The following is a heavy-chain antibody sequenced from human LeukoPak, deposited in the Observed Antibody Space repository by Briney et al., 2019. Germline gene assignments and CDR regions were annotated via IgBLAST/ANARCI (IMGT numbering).Heavy chain of an antibody. J-gene: IGHJ4*02. CDR2: IYSGGST. CDR3: ARAKGDSSGLDY. CDR1: GFTVSSNY. V-gene: IGHV3-53*01. Sequence: GGSLRLSCAASGFTVSSNYMSWVRQAPGKGLECVSVIYSGGSTYYADSGKGRFTISRDNSKNTLYLQMNSLRAEDTAVYYCARAKGDSSGLDYWGQGTLVTVSS. D-gene: IGHD3-22*01.